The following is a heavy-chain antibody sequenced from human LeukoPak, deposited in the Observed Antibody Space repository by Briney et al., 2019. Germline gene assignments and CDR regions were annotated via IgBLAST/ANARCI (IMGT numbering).Heavy chain of an antibody. J-gene: IGHJ4*02. CDR1: GGSNSSYY. D-gene: IGHD1-26*01. CDR3: ARGGGYFDY. CDR2: IYYSGST. Sequence: PSETLSLTCTVSGGSNSSYYWSWIRQLPGKGLEWIGYIYYSGSTNYNPSLKSRVTISVDTSKNQFSLKLSSVTAADTAVYYCARGGGYFDYWGQGTLVTVSS. V-gene: IGHV4-59*01.